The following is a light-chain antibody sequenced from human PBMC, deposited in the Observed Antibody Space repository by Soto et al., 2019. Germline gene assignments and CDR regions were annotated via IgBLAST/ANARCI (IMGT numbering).Light chain of an antibody. Sequence: DVVMTQSPLSLPVTLGQPASISCRSSQSLVYSDGNTYLNWFQQRPGQSPRRLIYKVSNRGSGVPGGFGGSGSGADFTRVSGRVEAEDVGVYYCVQGTPWPPRSTFGQGTKVEIK. V-gene: IGKV2-30*01. CDR2: KVS. J-gene: IGKJ1*01. CDR3: VQGTPWPPRST. CDR1: QSLVYSDGNTY.